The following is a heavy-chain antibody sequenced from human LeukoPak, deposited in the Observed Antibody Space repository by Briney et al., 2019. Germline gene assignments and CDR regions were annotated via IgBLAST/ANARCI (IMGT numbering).Heavy chain of an antibody. CDR2: IYYSGST. CDR3: AGDVPPDAFDI. Sequence: SETLSLTCTVSGGSVSSGSYYWSWIRQPPGKGLEWIGYIYYSGSTNYNPSLKSRVTISVDTSKNQFSLKLSSVTAADTAVYYCAGDVPPDAFDIWGQGTMVTVSS. J-gene: IGHJ3*02. CDR1: GGSVSSGSYY. D-gene: IGHD2-2*01. V-gene: IGHV4-61*01.